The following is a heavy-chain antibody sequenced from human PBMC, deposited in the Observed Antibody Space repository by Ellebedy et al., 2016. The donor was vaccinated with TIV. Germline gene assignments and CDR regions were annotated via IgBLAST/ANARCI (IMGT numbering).Heavy chain of an antibody. Sequence: PGGSLRLSCAASGFIVTSNYMSWVRQAPGKGPEWVSVIYSGGSTDYADSVKGRFTISRDRSKNTLYLQMNSLRPEDTAVYYCARVGGQWLPFDYWGQGTLVTVSS. CDR2: IYSGGST. V-gene: IGHV3-66*01. D-gene: IGHD6-19*01. CDR3: ARVGGQWLPFDY. CDR1: GFIVTSNY. J-gene: IGHJ4*02.